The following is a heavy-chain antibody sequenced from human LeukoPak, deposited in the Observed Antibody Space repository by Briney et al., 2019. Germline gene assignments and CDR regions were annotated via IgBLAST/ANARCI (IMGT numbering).Heavy chain of an antibody. J-gene: IGHJ4*02. V-gene: IGHV4-38-2*01. CDR3: ARGGHCSSTSCSEGNFDY. CDR1: GYSISSGYY. CDR2: IHHSGST. Sequence: PSETLSLTCAVSGYSISSGYYWGWIRQPPGKGLEWIGSIHHSGSTYYNPSLKSRVTISVDTSKNQFSLKLSPVTAADTAVYYCARGGHCSSTSCSEGNFDYWGQGTLVTVSS. D-gene: IGHD2-2*01.